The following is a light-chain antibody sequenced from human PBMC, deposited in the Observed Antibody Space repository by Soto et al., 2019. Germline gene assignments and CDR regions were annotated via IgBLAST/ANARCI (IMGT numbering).Light chain of an antibody. CDR3: QQYGSSPRT. V-gene: IGKV3-20*01. J-gene: IGKJ1*01. CDR2: GAS. Sequence: EIVMTQSPATLSVSPGERATLSCRASQRVSSTLAWYQQKPGQAPRLLIYGASSRATGIPDRFSGSGSGTDFTLTISRLEPEDFAVYYCQQYGSSPRTFGQGTKVDI. CDR1: QRVSST.